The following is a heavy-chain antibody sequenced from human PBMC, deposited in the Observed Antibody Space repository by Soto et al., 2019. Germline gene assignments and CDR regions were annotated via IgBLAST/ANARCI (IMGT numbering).Heavy chain of an antibody. CDR3: ARIGFSGALDL. Sequence: PGGSLRLSCAASGFTFSSASMHWVRQAPGKGLEYVSAIGYRGGDTYYAESVKGRFTISRDNSKNMLYLQMGSLRPEDSAVYFCARIGFSGALDLWGQGTMVTVSS. CDR1: GFTFSSAS. CDR2: IGYRGGDT. J-gene: IGHJ3*01. V-gene: IGHV3-64*02.